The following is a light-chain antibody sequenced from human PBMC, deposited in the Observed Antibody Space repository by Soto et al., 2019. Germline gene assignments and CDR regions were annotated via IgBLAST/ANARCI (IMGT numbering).Light chain of an antibody. CDR2: GNI. Sequence: QPVLTQPPSVSGAPGQRVTISCTGSSSNIGAGYDVHWYQQLPGTAPKVFIYGNINRPSGVPDRFSGSKSGTSASLAITGLQAEDEADYYCQSYDSSLSGVVFGGGTKLTVL. CDR1: SSNIGAGYD. CDR3: QSYDSSLSGVV. J-gene: IGLJ2*01. V-gene: IGLV1-40*01.